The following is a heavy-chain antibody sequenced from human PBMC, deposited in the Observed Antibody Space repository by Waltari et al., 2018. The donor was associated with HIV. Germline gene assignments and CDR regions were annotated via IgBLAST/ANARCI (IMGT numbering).Heavy chain of an antibody. CDR1: GEPFDGYY. J-gene: IGHJ4*02. V-gene: IGHV4-34*01. Sequence: QVQLQQWGAGLLKPSETLSLTCAVYGEPFDGYYWSWIRQPPGKRLEWMGEINHRRNTNYNPSFKSRLTMSVDASKNQFSLNLNSVTAADTGVYYCARRALWLRPVYYFDYWGQGALVTVSS. CDR2: INHRRNT. D-gene: IGHD5-12*01. CDR3: ARRALWLRPVYYFDY.